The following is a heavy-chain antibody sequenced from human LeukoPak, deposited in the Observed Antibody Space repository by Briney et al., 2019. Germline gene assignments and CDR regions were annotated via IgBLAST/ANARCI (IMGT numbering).Heavy chain of an antibody. CDR3: AHMRLLGYCSSTSCSPWDY. D-gene: IGHD2-2*01. CDR2: IYWNDDK. Sequence: SGPTLVHPXPALTLTCTFSWFSLSTHGVGKGWIRHPPVNALEWPALIYWNDDKRYSTSLKCRLTITKNTSKNQVVLTMTNMDPLDTATYYCAHMRLLGYCSSTSCSPWDYWGQGTLVTVSS. V-gene: IGHV2-5*01. CDR1: WFSLSTHGVG. J-gene: IGHJ4*02.